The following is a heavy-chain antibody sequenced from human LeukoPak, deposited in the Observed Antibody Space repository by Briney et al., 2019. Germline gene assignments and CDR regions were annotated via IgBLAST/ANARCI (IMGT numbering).Heavy chain of an antibody. CDR2: IWYDGRDK. V-gene: IGHV3-33*01. D-gene: IGHD3-10*01. Sequence: QPGGSLRLSCAASGFTFSSYGMHWVRQAPGKGLEWVALIWYDGRDKYYADSVKGRFTISRDNSKNTLHLQMNSLRAEDTAVYYCARGRVVIPEGPDYWGQGTLVTVSS. CDR3: ARGRVVIPEGPDY. J-gene: IGHJ4*02. CDR1: GFTFSSYG.